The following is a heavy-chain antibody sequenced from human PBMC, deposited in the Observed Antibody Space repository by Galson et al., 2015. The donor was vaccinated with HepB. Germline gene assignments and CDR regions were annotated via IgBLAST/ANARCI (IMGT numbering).Heavy chain of an antibody. V-gene: IGHV3-33*01. Sequence: LSCAASGFTFSSYGMHWVRQAPGKGLEWVAVIWYDGSKKYYADSVRGRFTISRDNSKNTLYLQMNSLRAEDTAVYYCARYGEYSSGWRDYYFDYWGQGALVTVSS. CDR3: ARYGEYSSGWRDYYFDY. J-gene: IGHJ4*02. D-gene: IGHD6-19*01. CDR2: IWYDGSKK. CDR1: GFTFSSYG.